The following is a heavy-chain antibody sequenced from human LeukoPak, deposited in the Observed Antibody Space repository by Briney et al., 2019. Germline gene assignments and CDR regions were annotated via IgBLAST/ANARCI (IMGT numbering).Heavy chain of an antibody. D-gene: IGHD5-18*01. CDR1: GGSISSYY. CDR3: ARHGDSYGRPYYFDY. J-gene: IGHJ4*02. V-gene: IGHV4-59*08. Sequence: SETLSLTCTVSGGSISSYYWSWIRQPPGKGLEWIGYIYYSGSTNYNPSLKSRVTISVDTSKNQFSLKLSSVTAADTAVYYCARHGDSYGRPYYFDYWGQGTLVSLSS. CDR2: IYYSGST.